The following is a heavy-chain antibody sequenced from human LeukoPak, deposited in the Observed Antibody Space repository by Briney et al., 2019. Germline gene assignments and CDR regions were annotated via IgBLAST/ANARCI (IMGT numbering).Heavy chain of an antibody. D-gene: IGHD5-12*01. V-gene: IGHV3-48*04. J-gene: IGHJ4*02. CDR3: ARDGGVSGYDLLDY. CDR1: GFTFSDYS. CDR2: IGISSGNT. Sequence: GGSLRLSCAASGFTFSDYSMNWVRQAPGKGLEWISYIGISSGNTKYADSVKGRFTISGDNAKNSLYLQMNSLRVEDTAVYYCARDGGVSGYDLLDYWGQGTLVTVSS.